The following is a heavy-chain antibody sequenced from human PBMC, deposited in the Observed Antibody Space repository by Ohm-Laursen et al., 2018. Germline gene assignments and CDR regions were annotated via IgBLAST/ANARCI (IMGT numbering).Heavy chain of an antibody. J-gene: IGHJ4*02. D-gene: IGHD4-23*01. CDR3: ARVGGNWMFDY. Sequence: PSETLSLTCTVSGGSISSGAYYWSWIRQHPGKGLEWIGYIHYSGSTYYNPSLKSLVTISVDTSKNQFSLKLSSMTAADTAVYYCARVGGNWMFDYWGQGTLVTVSS. V-gene: IGHV4-31*01. CDR1: GGSISSGAYY. CDR2: IHYSGST.